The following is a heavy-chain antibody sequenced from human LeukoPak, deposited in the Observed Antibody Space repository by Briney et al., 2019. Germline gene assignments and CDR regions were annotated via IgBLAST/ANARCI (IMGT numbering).Heavy chain of an antibody. Sequence: PAETLSLTCSVSGGSMSSDYYSWTRQPAGKGLEWIGRIYTSGSTNYNPSLQSRVTMSVDTSKNQFSLRLSSVTADTAVYYCCRSAYTYGPFDYWGQGTLVAVSS. V-gene: IGHV4-4*07. CDR1: GGSMSSDY. J-gene: IGHJ4*02. D-gene: IGHD3-16*01. CDR3: CRSAYTYGPFDY. CDR2: IYTSGST.